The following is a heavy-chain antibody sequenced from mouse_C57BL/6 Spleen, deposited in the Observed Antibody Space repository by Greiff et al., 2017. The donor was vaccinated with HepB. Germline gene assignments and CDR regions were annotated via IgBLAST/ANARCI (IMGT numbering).Heavy chain of an antibody. CDR2: ISDGGSYT. Sequence: EVQLVESGGGLVKPGGSLKLSCAASGFTFSSYAMSWVRQTPEKRLEWVATISDGGSYTYYPDNVKGRITISRDNAKNNLYLQMIHLESEDKAMYYCARDPQDYGSCYFPFWGTGTTVTVSS. J-gene: IGHJ1*03. V-gene: IGHV5-4*01. CDR3: ARDPQDYGSCYFPF. CDR1: GFTFSSYA. D-gene: IGHD1-1*01.